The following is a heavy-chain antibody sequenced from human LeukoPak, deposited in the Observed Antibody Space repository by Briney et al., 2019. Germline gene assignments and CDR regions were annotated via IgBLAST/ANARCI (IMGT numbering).Heavy chain of an antibody. CDR3: AVAGTAGIV. CDR1: GFTFSSYA. D-gene: IGHD6-19*01. CDR2: ISYDGSNK. Sequence: GGSLRLSCAASGFTFSSYAMHWVRQAPGKGLEWVAVISYDGSNKYYADSVKGRFTISRDNSKNTLYLQMNSLRAEDTAVYYCAVAGTAGIVWGQGTLVTVSS. V-gene: IGHV3-30-3*01. J-gene: IGHJ4*02.